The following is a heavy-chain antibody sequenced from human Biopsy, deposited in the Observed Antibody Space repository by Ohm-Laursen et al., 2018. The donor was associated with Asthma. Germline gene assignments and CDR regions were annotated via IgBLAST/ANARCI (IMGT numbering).Heavy chain of an antibody. CDR1: GYTFNSAG. CDR3: ARAVDYSHYYGIDV. CDR2: ISVYNGNT. V-gene: IGHV1-18*01. Sequence: ASVKVSCKTSGYTFNSAGITWVRQAPGQGLEWMGWISVYNGNTKVAQKLQGRVTMITDTSTSTAYMELRSLRSDDTAVYFCARAVDYSHYYGIDVWGQGTTVTVSS. J-gene: IGHJ6*02. D-gene: IGHD3-10*01.